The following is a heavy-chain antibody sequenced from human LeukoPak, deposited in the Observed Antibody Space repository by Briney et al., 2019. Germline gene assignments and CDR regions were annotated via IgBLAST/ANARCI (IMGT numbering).Heavy chain of an antibody. CDR1: GYSFISYW. CDR2: IYPGDSDT. D-gene: IGHD6-19*01. CDR3: ARLRPPAVAGPPWLRDYYYYGMDV. V-gene: IGHV5-51*01. Sequence: GESLKISCKGSGYSFISYWIGWVRQMPGKGLEWMGIIYPGDSDTRYSPSFQGQVTISADKSISTAYLQWSSLKASDTAMYYCARLRPPAVAGPPWLRDYYYYGMDVWGQGTTVTVSS. J-gene: IGHJ6*02.